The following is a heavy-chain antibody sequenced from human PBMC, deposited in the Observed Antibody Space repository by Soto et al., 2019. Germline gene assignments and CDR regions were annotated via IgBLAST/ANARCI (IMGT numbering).Heavy chain of an antibody. J-gene: IGHJ4*02. D-gene: IGHD2-2*01. CDR3: VRFTSTSDY. Sequence: FVTLPLPCSVSCGSSNHYYWTLIRQPPGKGLEWMGYIYYSGTTTNYNPSLKSRVTLSVDTSKNQFSLKLSSVTAADTAVYYCVRFTSTSDYWGQGTRVTVSS. V-gene: IGHV4-59*08. CDR2: IYYSGTT. CDR1: CGSSNHYY.